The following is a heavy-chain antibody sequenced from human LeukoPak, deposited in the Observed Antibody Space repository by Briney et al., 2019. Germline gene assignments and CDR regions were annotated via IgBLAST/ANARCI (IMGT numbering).Heavy chain of an antibody. CDR2: ISSSSSYI. Sequence: GGSLRLSCAASGFTFSSYSMNWVRQAPGKGLEWVSSISSSSSYIYYADSVEGRFTISRDNAKNSLYLQMNSLRAEDTAVYYCATTMVRGVMSNDAFDIWGQGTMVTVSS. V-gene: IGHV3-21*01. CDR1: GFTFSSYS. J-gene: IGHJ3*02. CDR3: ATTMVRGVMSNDAFDI. D-gene: IGHD3-10*01.